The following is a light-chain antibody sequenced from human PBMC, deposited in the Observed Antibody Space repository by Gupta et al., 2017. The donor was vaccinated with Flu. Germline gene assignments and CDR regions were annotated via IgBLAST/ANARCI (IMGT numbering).Light chain of an antibody. CDR3: QQGDNWPVT. J-gene: IGKJ4*01. V-gene: IGKV3-11*01. CDR1: HSVNSC. Sequence: EIVLTQSPATLSLSPGERATLSCRASHSVNSCLAWYQQKLGQAPRLLIFGASNRATGIPARFSGSRSETDFTLTINSLEPEEFAVYYCQQGDNWPVTFGGGTKVEIK. CDR2: GAS.